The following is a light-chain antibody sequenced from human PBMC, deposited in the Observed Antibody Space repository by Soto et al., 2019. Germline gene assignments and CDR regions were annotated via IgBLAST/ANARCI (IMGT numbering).Light chain of an antibody. CDR1: SSNIGKNY. CDR3: GTWDTSLRAVV. J-gene: IGLJ2*01. Sequence: QSVLTQPPSVSAAPGQKVTISCSGASSNIGKNYVSWYQQLPGAAPKLVIFDTNKRPSGIPDRFSGSKSGTSAALDITALQTGDEADYYCGTWDTSLRAVVFGGGTKLTVL. V-gene: IGLV1-51*01. CDR2: DTN.